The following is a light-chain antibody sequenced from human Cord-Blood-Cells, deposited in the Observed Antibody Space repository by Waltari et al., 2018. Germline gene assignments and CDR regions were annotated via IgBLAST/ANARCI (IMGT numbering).Light chain of an antibody. CDR1: QSVSNY. J-gene: IGKJ4*01. CDR2: DAS. V-gene: IGKV3-11*01. CDR3: QQRSNWPLT. Sequence: EIVLTQSPATLSLSPGERATLACRARQSVSNYLAWYQRKPGQAPRLLIDDASNRATGIPARFSGSGAGTDFTFTISSLGPEDFAVYYCQQRSNWPLTFGGGTKVEIK.